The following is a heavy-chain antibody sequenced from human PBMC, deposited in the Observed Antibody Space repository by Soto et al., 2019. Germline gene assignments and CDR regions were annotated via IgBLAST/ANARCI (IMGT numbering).Heavy chain of an antibody. D-gene: IGHD2-8*01. J-gene: IGHJ6*03. CDR3: ARGGELGYCTNGVCTKQYYYYYSMDV. CDR2: IIPILGIA. CDR1: GGTFSSYT. V-gene: IGHV1-69*02. Sequence: SVKVSCKASGGTFSSYTISWVRQAPGQGLEWMGRIIPILGIANYAQKFQGRVTITADKSTSTAYMELSSLRSEDTAVYYCARGGELGYCTNGVCTKQYYYYYSMDVWGTGTTVTLSS.